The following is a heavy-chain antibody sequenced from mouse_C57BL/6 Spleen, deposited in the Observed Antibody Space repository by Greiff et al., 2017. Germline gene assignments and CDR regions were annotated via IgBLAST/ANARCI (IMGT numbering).Heavy chain of an antibody. Sequence: EVQLQQSGPELVKPGASVKIPCKASGYTFTDYNMDWVKQSHGKSLEWIGDINPNNGGTIYNQKFKGKATLTVDKSSSTAYMELRSLTSEDTAVYYCARWGSDYDGGSWFAYWGQGTLVTVSA. J-gene: IGHJ3*01. V-gene: IGHV1-18*01. CDR1: GYTFTDYN. CDR2: INPNNGGT. D-gene: IGHD2-4*01. CDR3: ARWGSDYDGGSWFAY.